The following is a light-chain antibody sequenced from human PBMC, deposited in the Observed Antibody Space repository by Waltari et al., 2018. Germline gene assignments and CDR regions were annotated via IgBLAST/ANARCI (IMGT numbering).Light chain of an antibody. V-gene: IGKV1-6*01. CDR3: LQDYTYPYT. CDR2: AAS. J-gene: IGKJ2*01. CDR1: QGIGND. Sequence: AIQMTQSPSSLSASVGDRVTITCRASQGIGNDLGWYQQKPGKAPKLLIYAASSLQSGVPSRFSGSASGTDFTLTISSLQPEDFATYYCLQDYTYPYTFGQGTKLENK.